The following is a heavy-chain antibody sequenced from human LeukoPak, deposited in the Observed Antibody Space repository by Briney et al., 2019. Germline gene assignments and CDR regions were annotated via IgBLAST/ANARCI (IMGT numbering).Heavy chain of an antibody. J-gene: IGHJ4*02. CDR1: GFTVSSNY. CDR2: IYSGGST. Sequence: GGSLRLSCAASGFTVSSNYMSWVRQAPGKGLEWVSVIYSGGSTYYADSVKGRFTISRDNSKNTLYLQMNSLRAEDTAVYYCARAKGTSCCQFDYWGQGTLVTVSS. D-gene: IGHD2-2*01. CDR3: ARAKGTSCCQFDY. V-gene: IGHV3-53*01.